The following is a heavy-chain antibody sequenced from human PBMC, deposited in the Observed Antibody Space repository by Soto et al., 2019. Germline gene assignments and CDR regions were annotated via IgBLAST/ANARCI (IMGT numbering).Heavy chain of an antibody. Sequence: VSLNVACKASGYSLSTYFLHWGRKAPGQGLEWLGWIFPGSGGTNYAQKFQGRVTMTRDTSINTAYMELSRLTSDDTGVYYCAREWQRGTDYWGQGALVTVSS. V-gene: IGHV1-2*02. CDR2: IFPGSGGT. CDR3: AREWQRGTDY. CDR1: GYSLSTYF. J-gene: IGHJ4*02. D-gene: IGHD6-25*01.